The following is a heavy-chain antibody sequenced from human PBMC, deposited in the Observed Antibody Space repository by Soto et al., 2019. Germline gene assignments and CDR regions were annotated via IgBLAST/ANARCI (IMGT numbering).Heavy chain of an antibody. CDR1: GGSFNRHT. D-gene: IGHD3-22*01. Sequence: QVQLVQSGAEVRKPGSSVRVSCKASGGSFNRHTISCVRQAPGQGLEWMGGIIPLFGTANHAQKFKGRVTIIEAEATSTVYMELSSLRSDDPAIYYCALGWGYDSTDYYYAYWGQGTLVIVSS. V-gene: IGHV1-69*19. J-gene: IGHJ4*02. CDR2: IIPLFGTA. CDR3: ALGWGYDSTDYYYAY.